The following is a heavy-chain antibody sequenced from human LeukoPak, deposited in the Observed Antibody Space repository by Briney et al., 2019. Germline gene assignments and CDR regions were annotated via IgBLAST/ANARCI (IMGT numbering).Heavy chain of an antibody. D-gene: IGHD3-10*01. CDR3: ASHGSGSPPRYYCYMDV. CDR2: INHSGST. Sequence: SETLSLTCAVYGGSFIGYYWSWIRQPPGKGLEWIGEINHSGSTNYNPSLKSRVTISVDTSKNQFSLKLSSVTAADTTVYYCASHGSGSPPRYYCYMDVWGKGTTVTVSS. CDR1: GGSFIGYY. V-gene: IGHV4-34*01. J-gene: IGHJ6*03.